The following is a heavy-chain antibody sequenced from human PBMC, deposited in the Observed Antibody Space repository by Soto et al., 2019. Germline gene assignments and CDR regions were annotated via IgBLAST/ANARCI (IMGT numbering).Heavy chain of an antibody. CDR1: GFTFSSYA. CDR2: ISYDGSNK. CDR3: ARILSGGSFVRDY. V-gene: IGHV3-30-3*01. D-gene: IGHD2-15*01. Sequence: QVQLVESGGGVVQPGRSLRLSCAASGFTFSSYAMHWVRQAPGKGLEWVAGISYDGSNKYYADSVKGRFTISRDNSKNTLYLQMNSLRAEDTAVYYCARILSGGSFVRDYWGQGTLVTVSS. J-gene: IGHJ4*02.